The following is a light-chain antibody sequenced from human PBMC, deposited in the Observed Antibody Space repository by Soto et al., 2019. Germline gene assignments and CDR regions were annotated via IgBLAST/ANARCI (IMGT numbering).Light chain of an antibody. Sequence: QSALTQPASVSGSPGQSITISCTGNSSDDGSYNLVSWYQQYPGKAPKLMIYEDDERPSGVSNRFSGSNSGNTASLTISGLQAEDEADYYCYSYAGRSTSVFGGGTKLTVL. V-gene: IGLV2-23*01. CDR1: SSDDGSYNL. CDR2: EDD. CDR3: YSYAGRSTSV. J-gene: IGLJ2*01.